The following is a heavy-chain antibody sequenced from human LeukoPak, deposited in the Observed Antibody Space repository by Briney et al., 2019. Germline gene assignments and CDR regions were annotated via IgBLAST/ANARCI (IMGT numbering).Heavy chain of an antibody. D-gene: IGHD3-22*01. Sequence: SVKVSCKASGGTFSSYAISWVRQAPGQGLEWMGGIIPIFGTANYAQKFQGRVTITADESTSTAYMELSSLRSEDTAVYYCATPRGPTYYYDSSGPFDYWGQGTLVTVSS. V-gene: IGHV1-69*13. CDR2: IIPIFGTA. J-gene: IGHJ4*02. CDR1: GGTFSSYA. CDR3: ATPRGPTYYYDSSGPFDY.